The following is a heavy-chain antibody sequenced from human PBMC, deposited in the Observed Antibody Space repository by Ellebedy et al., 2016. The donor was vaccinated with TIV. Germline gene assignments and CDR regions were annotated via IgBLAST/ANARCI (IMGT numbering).Heavy chain of an antibody. D-gene: IGHD2-2*01. J-gene: IGHJ6*03. Sequence: GSLRLSCTVSGYFISDGYYWGWIRQPPGKGLEWIGSGYHSGSTFYNPSLKSRVSISVDTTKNQFSLRLASVTAADTAVYYCARDGTVLVPAADMDVWGKGTTVTVSS. CDR2: GYHSGST. CDR3: ARDGTVLVPAADMDV. V-gene: IGHV4-38-2*02. CDR1: GYFISDGYY.